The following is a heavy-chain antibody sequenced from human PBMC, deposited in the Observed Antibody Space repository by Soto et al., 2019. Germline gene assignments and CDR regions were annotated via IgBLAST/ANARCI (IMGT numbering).Heavy chain of an antibody. V-gene: IGHV1-69*01. CDR3: ARVRIGSGLSSSGLDY. Sequence: QVQLVQSVAEVKKPGSSVKVSCKASGGTFSSYAISWVRQAPGQGLEWMGGIIPIFGTANYAQKFQGRVTITTDESTSTAYMELSSLRSEDTAVYYCARVRIGSGLSSSGLDYWGQGTLVTVSS. J-gene: IGHJ4*02. CDR2: IIPIFGTA. CDR1: GGTFSSYA. D-gene: IGHD3-10*01.